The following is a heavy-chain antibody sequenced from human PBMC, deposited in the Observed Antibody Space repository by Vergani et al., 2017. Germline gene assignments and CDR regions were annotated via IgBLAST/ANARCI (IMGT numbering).Heavy chain of an antibody. CDR1: GFTFSSYG. CDR3: AKTPSRYCSGGSCYSIGR. Sequence: QVQLVESGGGVVQPGRSLRLSCAASGFTFSSYGMHWVRQAPGKGVDWVAVISYDGSNKYYADSVKGRFTISRDNSKNTLYLQMNSLRAEDTAVYYCAKTPSRYCSGGSCYSIGRWGQGTLVTVSS. D-gene: IGHD2-15*01. V-gene: IGHV3-30*18. CDR2: ISYDGSNK. J-gene: IGHJ4*02.